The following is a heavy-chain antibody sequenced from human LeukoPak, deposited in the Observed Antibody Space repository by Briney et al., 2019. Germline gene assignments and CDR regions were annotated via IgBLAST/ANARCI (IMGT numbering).Heavy chain of an antibody. Sequence: SETLSLTCAVYGGSFSGYYWSWIRQPPGKGLEWIGEINHSGSTNYNPSLKSRVTISVDTSKNQFSLKLYSVTAADTAVYYCARVPGKEIKAYTWIDPWGQGTLVTVSS. CDR1: GGSFSGYY. D-gene: IGHD3-16*01. CDR2: INHSGST. V-gene: IGHV4-34*01. CDR3: ARVPGKEIKAYTWIDP. J-gene: IGHJ5*02.